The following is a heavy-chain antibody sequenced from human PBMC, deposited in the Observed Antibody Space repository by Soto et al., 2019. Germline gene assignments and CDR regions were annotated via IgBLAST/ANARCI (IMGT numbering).Heavy chain of an antibody. Sequence: GGSLRLSCAAFWFTFSGSAMHWVRQASGKGLEWVGRIRSKANSYATAYAASVKGRFTISRDDSKNTAYLQMNSLKTEDTAVYYCTRHRDYDFWSGYYNDYYYGMDVWGQGTTVTVSS. CDR2: IRSKANSYAT. D-gene: IGHD3-3*01. V-gene: IGHV3-73*01. J-gene: IGHJ6*02. CDR3: TRHRDYDFWSGYYNDYYYGMDV. CDR1: WFTFSGSA.